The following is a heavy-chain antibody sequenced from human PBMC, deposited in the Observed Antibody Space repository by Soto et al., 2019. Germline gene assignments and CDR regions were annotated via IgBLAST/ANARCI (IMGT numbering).Heavy chain of an antibody. CDR1: NGSISSSNYH. CDR2: IYYSGTT. J-gene: IGHJ4*02. Sequence: QLQLQESGPGLVKPSETLSLTCTVSNGSISSSNYHWGWIRQAPGQGLECIGSIYYSGTTYYNPSLKSRATIAVETSKNQFSLKLSSVTAADTAVYYCARRKHGDSSGWGEFDYWGQGTLVTVSS. CDR3: ARRKHGDSSGWGEFDY. D-gene: IGHD6-19*01. V-gene: IGHV4-39*01.